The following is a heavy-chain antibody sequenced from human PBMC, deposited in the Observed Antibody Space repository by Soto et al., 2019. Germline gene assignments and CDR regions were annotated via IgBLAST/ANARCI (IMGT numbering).Heavy chain of an antibody. CDR2: IFPGDSDT. V-gene: IGHV5-51*01. CDR3: ARQGLPYWGSGYYDAMDV. J-gene: IGHJ6*02. CDR1: GFRLNTYW. Sequence: PGESLKISCEGFGFRLNTYWIAWVRQKPGKGLEWMGAIFPGDSDTRYSPSFQGQVNISADRSISTAYLHWNSLRVSDTAIYYCARQGLPYWGSGYYDAMDVWGRGTTVTVSS. D-gene: IGHD2-21*01.